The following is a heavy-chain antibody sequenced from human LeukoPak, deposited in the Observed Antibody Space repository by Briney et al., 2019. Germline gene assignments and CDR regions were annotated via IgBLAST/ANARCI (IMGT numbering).Heavy chain of an antibody. D-gene: IGHD5-24*01. CDR2: IYYSWST. CDR1: GGSISSGDYY. V-gene: IGHV4-30-4*08. CDR3: ASRDGYNSFDY. Sequence: SETLSLTCTVSGGSISSGDYYWSWIRQPPGKGLEWIGYIYYSWSTYYNPSLKSRVTISVDTSKNQFSLKLSSVTAADTAVYYCASRDGYNSFDYWGQGTLVTVSS. J-gene: IGHJ4*02.